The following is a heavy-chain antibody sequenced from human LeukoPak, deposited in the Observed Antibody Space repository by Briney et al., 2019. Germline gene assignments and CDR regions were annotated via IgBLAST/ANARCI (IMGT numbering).Heavy chain of an antibody. V-gene: IGHV3-7*04. CDR3: ATEPYGSADYYYGMDV. CDR1: GFTFSSYA. Sequence: GGSLRLSCAASGFTFSSYAMSWVRQAPGKGLEWVANIKQDGSEKYYVDSVKGRFTISRDNAKNSLYLQMNSLRAEDTAVYYCATEPYGSADYYYGMDVGGQGTTGTVSS. J-gene: IGHJ6*02. D-gene: IGHD3-10*01. CDR2: IKQDGSEK.